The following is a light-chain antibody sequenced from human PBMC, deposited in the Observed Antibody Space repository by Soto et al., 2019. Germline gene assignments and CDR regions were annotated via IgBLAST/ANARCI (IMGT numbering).Light chain of an antibody. CDR3: QQYYGTPFT. CDR2: WAS. Sequence: DIVMTQSPESLAVSLGERATINCKSSQTVLYSSNNKNYFAWYQQKPGQPPKLLISWASTRESGVPDRFSGSGSGTDFTLTISDLQAEDVAVYYCQQYYGTPFTFGPGTKVDLK. V-gene: IGKV4-1*01. CDR1: QTVLYSSNNKNY. J-gene: IGKJ3*01.